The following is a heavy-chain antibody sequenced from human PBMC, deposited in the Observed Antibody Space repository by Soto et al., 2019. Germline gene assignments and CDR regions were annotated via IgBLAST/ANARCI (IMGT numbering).Heavy chain of an antibody. D-gene: IGHD6-19*01. Sequence: GGSLRLSCAASGFTFSDYYMSWIRQAPGKGLEWVSYISSSGSTIYYADSVKGRFTISRDNAKNSLYLQMNSLRAEDTAVYYCARVAGYSSGWYEFGYYYYMDVWGKGTTVTVSS. CDR2: ISSSGSTI. CDR1: GFTFSDYY. J-gene: IGHJ6*03. V-gene: IGHV3-11*01. CDR3: ARVAGYSSGWYEFGYYYYMDV.